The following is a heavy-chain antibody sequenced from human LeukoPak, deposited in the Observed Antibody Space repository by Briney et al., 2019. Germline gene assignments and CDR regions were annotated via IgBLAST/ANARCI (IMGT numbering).Heavy chain of an antibody. D-gene: IGHD3-9*01. Sequence: ASVKVSCKASGYTFTTYDINWVRQATGQGLEWMGWMNPNSGNTGYAQKFQGRVTMTRNTSISTAYMELSSLRSEDTAVYYCARAPNHDILTGYYIDCWGQGTLVTVSS. J-gene: IGHJ4*02. CDR1: GYTFTTYD. V-gene: IGHV1-8*01. CDR3: ARAPNHDILTGYYIDC. CDR2: MNPNSGNT.